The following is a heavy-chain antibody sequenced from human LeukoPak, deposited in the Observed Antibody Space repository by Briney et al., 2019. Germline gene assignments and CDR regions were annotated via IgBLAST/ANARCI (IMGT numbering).Heavy chain of an antibody. V-gene: IGHV4-4*07. Sequence: PSETLSLTCIVSGDSISNYYWTWIRQSAGKGLEWIGRIYSSGNTNYNPSLKSRVTMSIDTANNQFPLKLSSVTAADTAVYYCAREEHLSGYSSGWYEGDNWFDPWGQGTLVTVSS. J-gene: IGHJ5*02. D-gene: IGHD6-19*01. CDR2: IYSSGNT. CDR1: GDSISNYY. CDR3: AREEHLSGYSSGWYEGDNWFDP.